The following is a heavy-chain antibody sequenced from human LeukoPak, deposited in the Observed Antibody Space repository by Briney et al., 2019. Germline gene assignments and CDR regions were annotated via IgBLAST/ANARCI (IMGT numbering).Heavy chain of an antibody. J-gene: IGHJ4*02. D-gene: IGHD3-22*01. CDR1: GFTFSSYS. V-gene: IGHV3-21*04. CDR2: ISSSSNYI. CDR3: ARVTLRYYYDSSGYLDSY. Sequence: GGSLRLSCAASGFTFSSYSMNWVRQAPGKGLEWVSSISSSSNYIYYADSVKGRVTISRDNAKNSLYLQMNSLRAEDTAVYYCARVTLRYYYDSSGYLDSYWGQGTLVTVSS.